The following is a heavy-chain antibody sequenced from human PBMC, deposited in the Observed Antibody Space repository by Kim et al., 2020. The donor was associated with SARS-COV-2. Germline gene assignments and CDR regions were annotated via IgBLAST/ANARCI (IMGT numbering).Heavy chain of an antibody. Sequence: GGSLRLSCAASGFTFSNAWMSWVRQAPGKGLEWVGRIKSKTDGGTTDYAAPVKGRFTISRDDSKNTLYLQMNSLKTEDTAVYYCTTDIRTSYYYDSSGYPHWGQGTLVTVSS. CDR2: IKSKTDGGTT. CDR3: TTDIRTSYYYDSSGYPH. V-gene: IGHV3-15*01. D-gene: IGHD3-22*01. CDR1: GFTFSNAW. J-gene: IGHJ4*02.